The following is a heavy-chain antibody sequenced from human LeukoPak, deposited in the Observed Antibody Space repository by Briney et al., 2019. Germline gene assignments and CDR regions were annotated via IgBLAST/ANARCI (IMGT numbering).Heavy chain of an antibody. Sequence: PGGSLRLSCAASGFTFSSYWMSWVRQAPGKGLEWVANIKQDGSEKYYVDSVKGRFTISRDNAKNSLYLQMNSLRAEDTAVYHCARDRSGYYYYFDYWGQGTLVTVSS. D-gene: IGHD3-22*01. CDR1: GFTFSSYW. J-gene: IGHJ4*02. CDR2: IKQDGSEK. CDR3: ARDRSGYYYYFDY. V-gene: IGHV3-7*01.